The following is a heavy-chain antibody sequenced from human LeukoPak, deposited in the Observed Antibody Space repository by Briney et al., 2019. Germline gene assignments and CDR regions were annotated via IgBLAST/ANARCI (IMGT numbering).Heavy chain of an antibody. CDR3: AGDTIFGVVYYFDY. Sequence: GSLRLSCAASGFTFSDYYMSWIRQAPGKGLEWVSYISTSSSYTNYADSVRGRFTISRDNAKNSLYLQMSSLRAEDTAVYYCAGDTIFGVVYYFDYWGQGTLVTVSS. D-gene: IGHD3-3*01. CDR2: ISTSSSYT. CDR1: GFTFSDYY. V-gene: IGHV3-11*06. J-gene: IGHJ4*02.